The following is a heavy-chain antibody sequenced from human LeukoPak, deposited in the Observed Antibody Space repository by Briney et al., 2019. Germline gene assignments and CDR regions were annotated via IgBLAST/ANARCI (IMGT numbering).Heavy chain of an antibody. CDR3: ARGALDAFDI. V-gene: IGHV4-59*01. CDR1: GGSISSYY. Sequence: SETLSLTCTVSGGSISSYYWSWIWQPPGKGLEWIGYIYYSGSTNYNPSLKSRVTISVDTSKNQFSLKLSSVTAADTAVYYCARGALDAFDIWGQGTMVTVSS. CDR2: IYYSGST. J-gene: IGHJ3*02.